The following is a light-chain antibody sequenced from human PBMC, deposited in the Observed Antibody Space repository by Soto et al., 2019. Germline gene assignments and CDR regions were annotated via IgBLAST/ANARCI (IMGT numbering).Light chain of an antibody. CDR3: ATWDDSVDGPRWV. Sequence: QSVLTQPPSASGAPGQRVTISCSGSASNIGTNTVHWYQQLPGRAPKLLIFNRDQRPSGVPARFSGSRSGASASLAISGLQSEDEGDYYCATWDDSVDGPRWVFGGGTKLTVL. CDR2: NRD. CDR1: ASNIGTNT. J-gene: IGLJ3*02. V-gene: IGLV1-44*01.